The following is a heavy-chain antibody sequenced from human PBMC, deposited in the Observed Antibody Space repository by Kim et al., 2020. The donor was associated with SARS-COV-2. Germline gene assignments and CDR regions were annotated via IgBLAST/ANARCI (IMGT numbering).Heavy chain of an antibody. V-gene: IGHV1-24*01. Sequence: ASLKVSCKVSGYTLTELSMHWVRQAPGKGLEWMGGFDPEDGETIYAQKFQGRVTMTEDTSTDTAYMELSSLRSEDTAVYYCATVTGQRAATPMVPSLGNYYYYGRDVWGQGTTVTVSS. CDR2: FDPEDGET. CDR1: GYTLTELS. CDR3: ATVTGQRAATPMVPSLGNYYYYGRDV. D-gene: IGHD5-18*01. J-gene: IGHJ6*02.